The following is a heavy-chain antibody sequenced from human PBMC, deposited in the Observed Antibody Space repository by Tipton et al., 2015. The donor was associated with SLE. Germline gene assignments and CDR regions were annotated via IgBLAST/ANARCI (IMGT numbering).Heavy chain of an antibody. J-gene: IGHJ5*02. Sequence: TLSLTCAVYGGSFSGYYWSWIRQPPGKGLEWIGEINHSGSTNYNPSLKSRVTISVDTSKNQFSLKLSSVTAADTAVYYCAGGFTMLRGASTWGQGTLVTVSS. D-gene: IGHD3-10*01. CDR1: GGSFSGYY. CDR2: INHSGST. CDR3: AGGFTMLRGAST. V-gene: IGHV4-34*01.